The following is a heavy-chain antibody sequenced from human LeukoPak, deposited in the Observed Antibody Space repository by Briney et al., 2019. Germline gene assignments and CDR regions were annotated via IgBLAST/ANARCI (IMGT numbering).Heavy chain of an antibody. CDR2: ISDSGGST. D-gene: IGHD3-10*01. CDR1: GFTFSIYA. J-gene: IGHJ4*02. Sequence: GGSLRLSCATSGFTFSIYAMSWVRQAPGKGLEWVSYISDSGGSTYYADSVKGRFTISRDNSKNTLHLQMNSLRAEDTAVYYCAKGHYYGSGSLDYWGQGTLVTVSS. CDR3: AKGHYYGSGSLDY. V-gene: IGHV3-23*01.